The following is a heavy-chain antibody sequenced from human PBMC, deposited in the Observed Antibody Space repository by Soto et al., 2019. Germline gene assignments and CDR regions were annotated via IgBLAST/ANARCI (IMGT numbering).Heavy chain of an antibody. CDR1: GGTFSSYA. J-gene: IGHJ4*02. D-gene: IGHD4-17*01. V-gene: IGHV1-69*13. CDR2: IIPIFGTA. Sequence: ASVKVSCKASGGTFSSYAISWVRQAPGQGLEWMGGIIPIFGTANYAQKFQGRVTITADESTSTAYMELSSLRSEDTAVYYCARGGDYGDYVCDYWGQGTLVTVSS. CDR3: ARGGDYGDYVCDY.